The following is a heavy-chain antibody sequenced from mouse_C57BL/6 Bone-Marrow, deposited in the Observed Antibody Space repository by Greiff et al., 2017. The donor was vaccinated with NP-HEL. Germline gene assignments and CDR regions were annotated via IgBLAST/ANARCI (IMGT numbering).Heavy chain of an antibody. J-gene: IGHJ2*01. CDR1: GYTFTDYY. D-gene: IGHD1-1*01. V-gene: IGHV1-26*01. Sequence: EVQLQQSGPELVKPGASVKISCKASGYTFTDYYMNWVKQSHGKSLEWIGDINPNNGGTSYNQKFKGKATLTVDKSSSTAYMELRSLTSEDSAVYYCARGFPITTVVATGFDYWGQGTTLTVSS. CDR3: ARGFPITTVVATGFDY. CDR2: INPNNGGT.